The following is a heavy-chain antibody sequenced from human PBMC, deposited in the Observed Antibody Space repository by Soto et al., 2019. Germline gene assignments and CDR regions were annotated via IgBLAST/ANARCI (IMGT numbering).Heavy chain of an antibody. CDR1: GGSFSGYY. V-gene: IGHV4-34*01. D-gene: IGHD3-9*01. CDR2: INHSGTT. J-gene: IGHJ3*02. Sequence: QEQLQQWGAGLLKPSETLSLTCAVYGGSFSGYYWSWIRQPPGKGLEWIGEINHSGTTHYNASLKSRVSMSGDSSKNLFSLNLTSVTAADTAVYYCARGPPTYHDISIGEAFDMWGQGTLVTVSS. CDR3: ARGPPTYHDISIGEAFDM.